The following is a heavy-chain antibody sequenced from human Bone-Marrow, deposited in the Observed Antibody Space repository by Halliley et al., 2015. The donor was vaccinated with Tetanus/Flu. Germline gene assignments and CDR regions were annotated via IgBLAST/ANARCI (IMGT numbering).Heavy chain of an antibody. Sequence: SNYINYAESVRGRFTVSRDNAKKSLYLHMNSLRAEDTAVYYCAKVRVPYCYGGSCYSFDSWGQGTQVTVS. CDR3: AKVRVPYCYGGSCYSFDS. CDR2: SNYI. J-gene: IGHJ4*01. D-gene: IGHD2-15*01. V-gene: IGHV3-11*05.